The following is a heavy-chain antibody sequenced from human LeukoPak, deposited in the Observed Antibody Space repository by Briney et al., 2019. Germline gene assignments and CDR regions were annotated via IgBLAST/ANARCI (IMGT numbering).Heavy chain of an antibody. CDR3: AAGKAYYDILTGYSPYYYYYGMDV. Sequence: ASVKVSCKASGFTFTSSAMQWVRQARGQCLEWIGWIVVGSGNTNYAQKFQERVTITRDMSTSTAYMELSSLRSEDTAVYYCAAGKAYYDILTGYSPYYYYYGMDVWGQGTTVTVSS. J-gene: IGHJ6*02. CDR2: IVVGSGNT. CDR1: GFTFTSSA. D-gene: IGHD3-9*01. V-gene: IGHV1-58*02.